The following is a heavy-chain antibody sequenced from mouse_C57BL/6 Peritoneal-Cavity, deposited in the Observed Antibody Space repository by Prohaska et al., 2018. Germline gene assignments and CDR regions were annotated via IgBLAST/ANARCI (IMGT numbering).Heavy chain of an antibody. Sequence: GSGGGLVQPGGSLSLSCAASGFTFTDYYMSWVRQPPGQALEWLGFIRNKANGYTTEYSASGKGRFTISRDNSQSILYLQMNALRAEYNDTYYGARYYSNDFDYWGQGTTLTVSS. D-gene: IGHD2-5*01. V-gene: IGHV7-3*01. CDR3: ARYYSNDFDY. J-gene: IGHJ2*01. CDR2: IRNKANGYTT. CDR1: GFTFTDYY.